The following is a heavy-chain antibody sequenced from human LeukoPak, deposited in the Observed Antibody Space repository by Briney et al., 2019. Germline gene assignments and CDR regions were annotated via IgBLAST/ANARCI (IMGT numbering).Heavy chain of an antibody. CDR1: GFTFTSNG. CDR2: INAYNGKT. CDR3: ARGIAAAPAYYFDY. Sequence: ASVKVSCKTSGFTFTSNGISWVRQAPGQGLEWMGWINAYNGKTNYPQKFQDRVTMTTDTSTSTAYLELRNLRSDDTAVYYCARGIAAAPAYYFDYWGQGTLVTVSS. D-gene: IGHD6-13*01. J-gene: IGHJ4*02. V-gene: IGHV1-18*01.